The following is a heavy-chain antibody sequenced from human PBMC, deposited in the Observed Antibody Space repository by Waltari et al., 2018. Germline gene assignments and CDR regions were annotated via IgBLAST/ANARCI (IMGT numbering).Heavy chain of an antibody. V-gene: IGHV4-39*01. CDR1: GGSISSDSYY. CDR3: ARRRYGSSHSDF. Sequence: QLQLQESGPGLVKPSETLSLTCTVSGGSISSDSYYWGWIRQPPGKGLEWIGNIHYSGSPHSNPSLKSRVTLSVDTPKNQFSLRLNSVTAADTAVYYCARRRYGSSHSDFWGQGTLVTVSS. D-gene: IGHD6-13*01. J-gene: IGHJ4*02. CDR2: IHYSGSP.